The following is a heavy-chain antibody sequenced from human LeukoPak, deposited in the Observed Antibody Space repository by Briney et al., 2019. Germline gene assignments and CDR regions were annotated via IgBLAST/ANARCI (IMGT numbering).Heavy chain of an antibody. V-gene: IGHV3-21*01. Sequence: GGSLSLSCATSGFTFSNSDMNWVRQAPGKGLEWVSSITTTSSYIYYADSVRGRFIISRDNAKNSLYLHMDSLRAEDTAVYYCARSGCPGGSCYLRYSWLDLWGRGTLVTVSS. J-gene: IGHJ5*02. D-gene: IGHD2-15*01. CDR2: ITTTSSYI. CDR3: ARSGCPGGSCYLRYSWLDL. CDR1: GFTFSNSD.